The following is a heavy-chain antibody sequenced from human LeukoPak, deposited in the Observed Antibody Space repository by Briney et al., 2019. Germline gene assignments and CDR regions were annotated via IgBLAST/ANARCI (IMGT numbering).Heavy chain of an antibody. V-gene: IGHV3-48*01. Sequence: QAGGSLRLSCAASGFTFSSYSVNWVRQAPGKGLEWVSYISSSSSTIYYADSVKGRFTISRDNAKNSLYLQMNSLRAEDTAVYYCARGLGPDDDYWGQGTLVTVSS. CDR1: GFTFSSYS. CDR3: ARGLGPDDDY. D-gene: IGHD3/OR15-3a*01. CDR2: ISSSSSTI. J-gene: IGHJ4*02.